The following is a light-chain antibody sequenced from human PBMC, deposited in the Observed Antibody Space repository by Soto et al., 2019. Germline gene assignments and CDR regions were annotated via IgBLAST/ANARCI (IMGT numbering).Light chain of an antibody. J-gene: IGLJ1*01. CDR3: ISYAGSNNYV. Sequence: QSALTQPPSASGSPGQSVTISCTGTSSDVGAYNYVSWYQLHAGKAPKLIVYEVSKRPSDVPDRFSASKSGNTASLTVSGLQTEDEADYYCISYAGSNNYVFGIGTKLTVL. CDR2: EVS. CDR1: SSDVGAYNY. V-gene: IGLV2-8*01.